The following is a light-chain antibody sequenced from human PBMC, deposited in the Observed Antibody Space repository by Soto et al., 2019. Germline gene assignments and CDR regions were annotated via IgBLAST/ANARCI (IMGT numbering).Light chain of an antibody. CDR1: QGITNC. CDR3: QQHNTLPIT. CDR2: DAS. V-gene: IGKV1-33*01. J-gene: IGKJ3*01. Sequence: DIQMTQSPCSLSASVGDRVTITCRASQGITNCLSWYQQKPGKAPQLLIYDASNLETGVPSRFSGSGSGTDFTFTINSLQPEDFATYYCQQHNTLPITFGPGTTVDI.